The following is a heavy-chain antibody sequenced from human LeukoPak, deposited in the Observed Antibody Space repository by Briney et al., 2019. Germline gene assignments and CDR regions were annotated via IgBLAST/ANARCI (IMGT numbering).Heavy chain of an antibody. CDR3: TARYCRSTSCYGEYFQR. CDR1: GFNFRVAW. Sequence: GGSLRLSCATSGFNFRVAWLTWVRQAPGKGLEWVGRIKSKTDGGTTDYAAPVKGRFTISRDDPKNTLYLQMNSLKTEDTAVYYCTARYCRSTSCYGEYFQRWGQGTLVTVSS. CDR2: IKSKTDGGTT. V-gene: IGHV3-15*01. D-gene: IGHD2-2*01. J-gene: IGHJ1*01.